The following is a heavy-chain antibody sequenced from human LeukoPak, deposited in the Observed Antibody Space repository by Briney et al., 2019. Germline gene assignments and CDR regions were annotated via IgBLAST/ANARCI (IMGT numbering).Heavy chain of an antibody. CDR2: IRSGGST. D-gene: IGHD3-10*01. Sequence: PGGSLRLSCAASGFTVSSSYMTWVRQAPGKGLERVSVIRSGGSTVYADSVTGRFTISRDNSKNTLYLQLNSLRAEDTAVYYCAREGSGRTAYNDGLDVWGQGTMVTVSS. CDR3: AREGSGRTAYNDGLDV. V-gene: IGHV3-53*01. J-gene: IGHJ3*01. CDR1: GFTVSSSY.